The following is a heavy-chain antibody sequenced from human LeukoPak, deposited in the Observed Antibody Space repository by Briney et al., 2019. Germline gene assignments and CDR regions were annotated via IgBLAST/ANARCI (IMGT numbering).Heavy chain of an antibody. D-gene: IGHD1-26*01. Sequence: SETLSLTCTVSGGSISSSSYYWGWIRQSPGKGLEWIGEIDHSENTNYKSSLKSRLTLSVDTSKNQFSLKLRSVTAADTAVYYCARRPRNSGAYDGPSSLDYWGQGTLVTVSS. V-gene: IGHV4-39*07. J-gene: IGHJ4*02. CDR1: GGSISSSSYY. CDR3: ARRPRNSGAYDGPSSLDY. CDR2: IDHSENT.